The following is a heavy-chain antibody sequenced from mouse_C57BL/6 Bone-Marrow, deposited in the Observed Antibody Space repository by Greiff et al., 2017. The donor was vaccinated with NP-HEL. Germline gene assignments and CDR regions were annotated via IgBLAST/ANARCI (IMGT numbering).Heavy chain of an antibody. CDR3: ARSYYGPYYFDY. CDR1: GYSFTDYN. V-gene: IGHV1-39*01. CDR2: INPNYGTT. D-gene: IGHD1-2*01. J-gene: IGHJ2*01. Sequence: EVKLMESGPELVKPGASVKISCKASGYSFTDYNMNWVKQSNGKSLEWIGVINPNYGTTSYNQKFKGKATLTVDQSSSTAYMQLNSLTSEDSAVYYCARSYYGPYYFDYWGQGTTLTVSS.